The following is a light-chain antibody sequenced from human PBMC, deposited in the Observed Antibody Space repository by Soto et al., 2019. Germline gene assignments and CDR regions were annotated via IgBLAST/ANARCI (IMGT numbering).Light chain of an antibody. Sequence: EIVLTQSPGTLSLSPGQRATLSCRASESISRDYLSWYQQRLGQAPRLLIYGASSGATGIPDRFSGSGSVTDFTLTISRLEPEDFAIYYCQQYGGVPYTFGQGTKLEIK. CDR2: GAS. CDR1: ESISRDY. J-gene: IGKJ2*01. CDR3: QQYGGVPYT. V-gene: IGKV3-20*01.